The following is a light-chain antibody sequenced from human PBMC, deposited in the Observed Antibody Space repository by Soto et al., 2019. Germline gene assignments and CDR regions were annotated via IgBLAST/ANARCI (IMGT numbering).Light chain of an antibody. CDR3: GTWDTSLSAGV. CDR1: SSNIGGNP. V-gene: IGLV1-51*01. Sequence: QSVLTQPPSASGTPGQRVTISCSGSSSNIGGNPVNWYQQLPGTAPKLLIYDNHNRPSGIPDRFSGSKSGTSATLGITGLQPGDEADYYCGTWDTSLSAGVFGSGTKLTVL. CDR2: DNH. J-gene: IGLJ6*01.